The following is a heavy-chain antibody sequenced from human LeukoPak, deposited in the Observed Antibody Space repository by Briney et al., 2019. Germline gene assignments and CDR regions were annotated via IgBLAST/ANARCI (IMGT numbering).Heavy chain of an antibody. CDR1: GFTFSTYA. CDR3: AKDRVADYGDYVLGF. V-gene: IGHV3-30*18. CDR2: ISYDGSDK. D-gene: IGHD4-17*01. Sequence: GMSLRLSCVASGFTFSTYAMNWVRQAPGKGLEWVAVISYDGSDKYYADSMKGRFTISRDNSKNTLYLQLNSLRPEDTAVYYCAKDRVADYGDYVLGFWGQGTLVTVSS. J-gene: IGHJ4*02.